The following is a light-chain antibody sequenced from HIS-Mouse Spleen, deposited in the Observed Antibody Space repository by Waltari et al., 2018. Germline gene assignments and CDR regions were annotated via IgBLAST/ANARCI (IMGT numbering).Light chain of an antibody. CDR1: SSNIGAGYD. Sequence: QSVLTQPPSVSGAPGQRVTISCTGSSSNIGAGYDVHWYQQLPGTAPKLLIYGTSNRPSGVPDRVSGSKSGTSASLAITGLQAEDEADYYCQSYDSSLSGTWVFGGGTKLTVL. V-gene: IGLV1-40*01. J-gene: IGLJ3*02. CDR2: GTS. CDR3: QSYDSSLSGTWV.